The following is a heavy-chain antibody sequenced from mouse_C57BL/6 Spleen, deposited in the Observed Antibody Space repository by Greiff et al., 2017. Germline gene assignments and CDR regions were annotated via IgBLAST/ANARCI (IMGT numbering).Heavy chain of an antibody. D-gene: IGHD3-1*01. V-gene: IGHV6-3*01. CDR3: TAPPFSGAMDY. CDR2: IRLKSDNYAT. J-gene: IGHJ4*01. Sequence: EVKVVESGGGLVQPGGSMKLSCVASGFTFSNYWMNWVRQSPEKGLEWVAQIRLKSDNYATHYAESVKGRFTISRNDSKSSVYLQMNNLRAEDTGIYYCTAPPFSGAMDYWGQGTSVTVSS. CDR1: GFTFSNYW.